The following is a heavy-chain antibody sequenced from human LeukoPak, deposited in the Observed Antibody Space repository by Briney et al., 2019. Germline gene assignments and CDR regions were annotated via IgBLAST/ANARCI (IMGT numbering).Heavy chain of an antibody. V-gene: IGHV6-1*01. J-gene: IGHJ4*02. CDR1: GERVSSINGA. CDR2: TYYRSKWYT. D-gene: IGHD6-19*01. CDR3: ARGVGTSGWYTFDY. Sequence: SQTLSLTCAISGERVSSINGAWNWIRQSPSRGLEWLGRTYYRSKWYTDYAPSVKGRITINPDTSRNQYSLQLDSVTPEDSAVYYCARGVGTSGWYTFDYWGQGTLVTVSS.